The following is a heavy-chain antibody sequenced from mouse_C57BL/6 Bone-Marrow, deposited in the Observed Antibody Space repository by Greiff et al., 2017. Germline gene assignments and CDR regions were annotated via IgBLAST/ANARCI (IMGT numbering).Heavy chain of an antibody. D-gene: IGHD2-3*01. CDR2: IDPEDGET. CDR3: AREDGYRVFVAY. Sequence: EVQLQQSGAELVKPGASVKLSCTASGFNIKDYYMPWVKQRTEQGLEWIGRIDPEDGETKYAPKFQGKATITADTSSNTAYLQLSSLTSEDTAVYYCAREDGYRVFVAYWGQGTLVTVSA. CDR1: GFNIKDYY. J-gene: IGHJ3*01. V-gene: IGHV14-2*01.